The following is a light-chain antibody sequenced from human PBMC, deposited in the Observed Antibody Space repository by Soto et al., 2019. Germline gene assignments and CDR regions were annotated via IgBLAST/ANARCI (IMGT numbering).Light chain of an antibody. CDR2: DAS. CDR3: HQRSNWPRT. J-gene: IGKJ4*01. CDR1: QSVRSY. Sequence: PGDRATLSCRASQSVRSYLAWYQHKPGQAPRLLLYDASTRATGIPARFSGSGSGTDFTLTISSLEPEDFAVYYCHQRSNWPRTFGGGTKVEI. V-gene: IGKV3-11*01.